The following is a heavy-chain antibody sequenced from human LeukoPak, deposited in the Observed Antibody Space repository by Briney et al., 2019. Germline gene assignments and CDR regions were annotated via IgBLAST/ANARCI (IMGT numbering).Heavy chain of an antibody. J-gene: IGHJ4*02. V-gene: IGHV3-74*01. CDR1: GFTFSRNW. Sequence: GGSLRLSCAASGFTFSRNWRHWFRKAPGKGLVWVSRINSDGSITNYADSVKGRFTISRDNAKNTLYLQMSSLRAEDTAVYYCAKIDAYWGQGTLVTVSS. CDR3: AKIDAY. CDR2: INSDGSIT.